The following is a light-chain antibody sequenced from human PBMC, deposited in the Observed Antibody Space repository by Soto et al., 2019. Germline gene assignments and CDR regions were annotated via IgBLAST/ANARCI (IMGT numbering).Light chain of an antibody. V-gene: IGKV3-20*01. CDR3: QQYFTSPLT. Sequence: EVVLTQSPGTLSLSPGESATLSCRASQSVSSNYLAWYQQKPGQAPRLLIYGVSTRATGIPDRFSGIGSGTDFSLTISRLEPEDFALYYCQQYFTSPLTFGGGTKVEIK. CDR2: GVS. J-gene: IGKJ4*01. CDR1: QSVSSNY.